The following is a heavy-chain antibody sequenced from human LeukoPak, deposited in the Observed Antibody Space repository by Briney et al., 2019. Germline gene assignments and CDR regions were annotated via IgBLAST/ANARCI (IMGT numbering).Heavy chain of an antibody. CDR2: IRSKANNYAT. Sequence: GGSLRLSCAASGFTFSDSAMHWVRQASVKGLEWVGRIRSKANNYATAYAASVKGRFTISRDDSKNTAYLQMNSLKTEDTAVYYCTRMVGDSSGYYGDYWGQGTLVTVSS. D-gene: IGHD3-22*01. J-gene: IGHJ4*02. CDR1: GFTFSDSA. CDR3: TRMVGDSSGYYGDY. V-gene: IGHV3-73*01.